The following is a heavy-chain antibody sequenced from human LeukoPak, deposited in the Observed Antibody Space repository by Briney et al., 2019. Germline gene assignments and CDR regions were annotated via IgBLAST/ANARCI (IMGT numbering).Heavy chain of an antibody. CDR2: MNPNSGNT. Sequence: ASVKVSCKASGYTFTSYGISWVRQAPGQGLEWMGWMNPNSGNTGYAQKFQGRVTMTRNTSISTAYMELSSLRSEDTAVYYCARGQSSGWNNYWGQGTLVTVSS. CDR1: GYTFTSYG. J-gene: IGHJ4*02. V-gene: IGHV1-8*02. CDR3: ARGQSSGWNNY. D-gene: IGHD6-19*01.